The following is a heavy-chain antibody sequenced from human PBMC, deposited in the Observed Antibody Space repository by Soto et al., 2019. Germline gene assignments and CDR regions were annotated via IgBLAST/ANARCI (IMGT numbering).Heavy chain of an antibody. V-gene: IGHV4-30-4*01. Sequence: SETLSLTCTVSGGSISSGDYYWSWMRQPPGKGLEWIGYIYYSGSTYYNPPLKSRVTISVDTSKNQFSLKLSSVTAADTAVYYCARGRSVGGIYYFDYWGQGTLVTVSS. CDR1: GGSISSGDYY. CDR2: IYYSGST. J-gene: IGHJ4*02. CDR3: ARGRSVGGIYYFDY. D-gene: IGHD2-15*01.